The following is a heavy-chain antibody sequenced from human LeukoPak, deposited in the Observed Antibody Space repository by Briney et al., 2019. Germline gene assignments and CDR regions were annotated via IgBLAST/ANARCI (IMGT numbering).Heavy chain of an antibody. V-gene: IGHV3-30*01. D-gene: IGHD2-8*01. CDR1: GFTFSSYA. J-gene: IGHJ6*03. CDR3: ARDPQWNYYYMDV. Sequence: SGGSLRLSCAAPGFTFSSYAMHWVRQAPGKGLEWVAVISYDGSNKYYADSVKGRFTISRDNSKNTLYLQMNSLRAEDTAVYYCARDPQWNYYYMDVWGKGTTVTVSS. CDR2: ISYDGSNK.